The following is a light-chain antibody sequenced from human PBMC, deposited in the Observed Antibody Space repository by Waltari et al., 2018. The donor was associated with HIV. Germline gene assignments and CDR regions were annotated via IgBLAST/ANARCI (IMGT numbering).Light chain of an antibody. Sequence: QSVLTQPPSVSAAPGQKVTISCSGSSSNIGNNFVSWYQQIPGTVPKLLIHENSKRPSGIPDRFSGSKSGTSATLGITGLQTGDEADYYCGTWDTSLTAVVFGGRTKLTVL. CDR2: ENS. CDR3: GTWDTSLTAVV. V-gene: IGLV1-51*01. J-gene: IGLJ3*02. CDR1: SSNIGNNF.